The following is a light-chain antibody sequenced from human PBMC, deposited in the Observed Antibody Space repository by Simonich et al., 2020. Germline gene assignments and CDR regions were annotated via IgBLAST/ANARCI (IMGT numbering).Light chain of an antibody. CDR1: SSNIGAGYD. Sequence: QSVLTQPPSVSGAPGQRVTISCTGSSSNIGAGYDVHWYQQLPGTAPKLHIYGESHRPAGVPDRFSGSKSGTSASLAITGLQAEDEADYYCQSYDSSLSGFWVFGGGTKLTVL. V-gene: IGLV1-40*01. CDR3: QSYDSSLSGFWV. J-gene: IGLJ3*02. CDR2: GES.